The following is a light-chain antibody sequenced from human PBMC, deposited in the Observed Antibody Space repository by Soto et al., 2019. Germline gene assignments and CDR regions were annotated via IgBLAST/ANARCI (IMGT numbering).Light chain of an antibody. Sequence: EVVLTQSPATLSLSPGERATLSCRASQSVSRHLAWYQQKPGQAPRLLIYDASNRATGIPARFSGSGSGTDFTLTISSLEPEDFAVYYCQQRSNWPPITFGQGTLLAIK. CDR1: QSVSRH. CDR3: QQRSNWPPIT. CDR2: DAS. J-gene: IGKJ5*01. V-gene: IGKV3-11*01.